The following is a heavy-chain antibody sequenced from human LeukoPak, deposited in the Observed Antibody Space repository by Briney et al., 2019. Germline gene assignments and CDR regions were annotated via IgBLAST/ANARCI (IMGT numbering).Heavy chain of an antibody. V-gene: IGHV3-23*01. Sequence: VQPGGSRTLSFAASGFTFSSYARSWVRQAPGKGLEGVSTISGSGGSTYYADSAKGRFTISRDNSKNTLYLQMNSLRAEDTAVYYCAKDVYDFWSGFDYWGQGTLVTVSS. CDR3: AKDVYDFWSGFDY. J-gene: IGHJ4*02. D-gene: IGHD3-3*01. CDR1: GFTFSSYA. CDR2: ISGSGGST.